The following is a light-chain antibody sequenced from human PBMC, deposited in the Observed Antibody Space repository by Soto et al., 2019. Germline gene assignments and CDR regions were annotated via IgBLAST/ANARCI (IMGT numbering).Light chain of an antibody. CDR1: QGIRSE. J-gene: IGKJ4*01. CDR3: IQDYNYPLT. Sequence: AIQMTQSPSSLSASVGDRVTITCRASQGIRSELGWYQQKPGKAPNLLIYTASTLQSGVPSRFSGSGSGTDFTLTISSLQPEASETYYCIQDYNYPLTFGGGTKVDIK. V-gene: IGKV1-6*01. CDR2: TAS.